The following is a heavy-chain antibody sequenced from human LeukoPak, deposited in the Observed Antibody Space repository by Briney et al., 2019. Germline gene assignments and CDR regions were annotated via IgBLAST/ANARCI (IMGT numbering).Heavy chain of an antibody. J-gene: IGHJ4*02. CDR3: TRESGAFSPFGF. Sequence: SETLSLTCAVSGGSILTTNWWSWVRQPPGKGLEWIGEVHLSGASNYNPSLKSRVNMSIDKSKNQLSLELTSVTAADTAVYYCTRESGAFSPFGFWGQGTLVTVSS. V-gene: IGHV4-4*02. CDR2: VHLSGAS. CDR1: GGSILTTNW. D-gene: IGHD1-26*01.